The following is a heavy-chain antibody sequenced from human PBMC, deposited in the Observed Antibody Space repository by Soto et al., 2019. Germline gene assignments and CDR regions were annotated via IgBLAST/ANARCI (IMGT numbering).Heavy chain of an antibody. D-gene: IGHD6-19*01. Sequence: QLHQQQWGAGLLKPSETLSLTCAVYGGSFSGYFWNWIRQSPGKGLEWIGKVNHNGRNNYNPSLKSRVTISLDMSKNQISLKLTPVTAADTAVYYCARGGSSDWQVAFDFWGQGTMVTVSS. CDR3: ARGGSSDWQVAFDF. V-gene: IGHV4-34*01. CDR2: VNHNGRN. CDR1: GGSFSGYF. J-gene: IGHJ3*01.